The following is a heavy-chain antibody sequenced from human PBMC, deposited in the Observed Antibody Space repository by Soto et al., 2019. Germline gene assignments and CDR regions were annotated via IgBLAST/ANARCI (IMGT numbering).Heavy chain of an antibody. CDR3: ARDRDSSGYYYHY. V-gene: IGHV1-69*08. CDR1: GGTFSSYT. D-gene: IGHD3-22*01. J-gene: IGHJ4*02. Sequence: QVQLVQSGAEVKKPGSSVKVSCKASGGTFSSYTISWVRQAPGQGLEWMGRIIPILGIANYAQKFQGRVTITADKSTSTAYMELSNLRSEDTAVYYCARDRDSSGYYYHYWGQGTLVTVSS. CDR2: IIPILGIA.